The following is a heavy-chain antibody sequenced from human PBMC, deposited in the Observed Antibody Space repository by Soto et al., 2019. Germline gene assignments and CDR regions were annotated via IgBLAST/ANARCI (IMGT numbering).Heavy chain of an antibody. D-gene: IGHD3-3*01. CDR1: GGSFSGYY. V-gene: IGHV4-34*01. J-gene: IGHJ6*02. Sequence: SETLSLTCAVYGGSFSGYYWSWIRQPPGKGLEWIGEINHSGSTNYNPSLKSRVTISVDTSKNQFSLKLSSVTAADTAVHYCARAGGYDFWSGYYTPPFYYYYYGMDVWGQGTTVTVSS. CDR2: INHSGST. CDR3: ARAGGYDFWSGYYTPPFYYYYYGMDV.